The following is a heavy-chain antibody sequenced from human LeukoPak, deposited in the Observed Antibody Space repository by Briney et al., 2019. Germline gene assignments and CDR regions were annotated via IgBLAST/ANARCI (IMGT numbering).Heavy chain of an antibody. CDR1: GFTFSSYS. D-gene: IGHD1-26*01. CDR2: ISSSSSYI. V-gene: IGHV3-21*01. J-gene: IGHJ5*02. Sequence: PGGSLRLSCAASGFTFSSYSMNWVRQAPGKGLEWVSSISSSSSYIYYADSVKGRFTISRDNAKNSLYLQMNSLRAEDTAVYYCARASGSYYEAWFDPWGQGTLVTVSS. CDR3: ARASGSYYEAWFDP.